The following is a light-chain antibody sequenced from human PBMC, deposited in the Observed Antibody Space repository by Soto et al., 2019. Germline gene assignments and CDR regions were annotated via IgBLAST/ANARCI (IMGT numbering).Light chain of an antibody. CDR2: KAS. V-gene: IGKV1-5*03. J-gene: IGKJ1*01. CDR1: QTISSW. CDR3: QHYYSFSWT. Sequence: DIQMTQSPSTLSGSVGDRVTITCRASQTISSWLAWYQQKPGEAPKLLIYKASTLKIGVPSRFSGSGSGTDFTLTISSLQPDDFATFYCQHYYSFSWTFGQGTKVEIK.